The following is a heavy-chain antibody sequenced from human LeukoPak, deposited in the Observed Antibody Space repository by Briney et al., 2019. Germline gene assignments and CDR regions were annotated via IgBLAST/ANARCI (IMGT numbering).Heavy chain of an antibody. J-gene: IGHJ6*02. V-gene: IGHV4-59*01. CDR2: IYYSGSA. D-gene: IGHD3-10*01. CDR3: ARRRVSGRYYYYGMDV. Sequence: PSETLSLTCTVSGLSISSYYWSSLRQPPGKGLEGVGYIYYSGSANYNLSLKSRVTISVDTSKNQLSLRRSSVTAADTAGYYCARRRVSGRYYYYGMDVWGQGTTVTVSS. CDR1: GLSISSYY.